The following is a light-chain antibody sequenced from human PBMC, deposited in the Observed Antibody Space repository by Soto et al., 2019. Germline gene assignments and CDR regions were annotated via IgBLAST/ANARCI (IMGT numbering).Light chain of an antibody. Sequence: QSALTQPASVSGSPGQSITISCTGTSSDVGYYNYVTWYQQHPGKAPKLMIYEVSNRPSGVSNRFSGSKSGNTASLTISGLQAEDEANYFCSSYTSSRTRVFGGGTQLTVL. CDR1: SSDVGYYNY. J-gene: IGLJ3*02. CDR3: SSYTSSRTRV. CDR2: EVS. V-gene: IGLV2-14*01.